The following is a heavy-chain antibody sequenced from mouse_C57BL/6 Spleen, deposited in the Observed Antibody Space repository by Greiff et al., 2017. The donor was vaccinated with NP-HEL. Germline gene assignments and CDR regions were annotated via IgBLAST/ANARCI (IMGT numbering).Heavy chain of an antibody. J-gene: IGHJ3*01. CDR2: ISHGGSYT. Sequence: EVQLVESGGGLVKPGGSLKLSCAASGFTFSSYAMSWVRQTPEKRLEWIATISHGGSYTYYPDNVKGRFTITRDNATNNLYLHLSHLKSEDTAMYDGARESSYDYEAYWGQGTLVTVSA. D-gene: IGHD2-4*01. V-gene: IGHV5-4*01. CDR3: ARESSYDYEAY. CDR1: GFTFSSYA.